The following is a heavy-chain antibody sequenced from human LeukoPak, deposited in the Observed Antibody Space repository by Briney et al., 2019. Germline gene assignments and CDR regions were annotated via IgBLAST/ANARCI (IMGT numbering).Heavy chain of an antibody. V-gene: IGHV1-2*02. Sequence: ASVKVSCKASGYTFTGYYMHWVRQAPGQGLEWMGWINPNSGGTNYAQKFQGRVTMTRDTSISTAYMELSRLRSDDTAVYYCARDLTYCGGDCYSSYYYYGMDVWGQGTTVTVSS. CDR2: INPNSGGT. CDR1: GYTFTGYY. CDR3: ARDLTYCGGDCYSSYYYYGMDV. J-gene: IGHJ6*02. D-gene: IGHD2-21*02.